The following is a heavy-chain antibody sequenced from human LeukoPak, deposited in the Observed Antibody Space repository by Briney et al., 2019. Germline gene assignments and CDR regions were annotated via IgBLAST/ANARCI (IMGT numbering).Heavy chain of an antibody. CDR1: GFTFSDYE. CDR3: AELGITMIGGV. D-gene: IGHD3-10*02. CDR2: ISTGGTVT. J-gene: IGHJ6*04. Sequence: PGGSLRLSCAASGFTFSDYEMNWARQTPGKGLEWISYISTGGTVTYYADSVRGRFTISRDNAKNSLYLQLDSLRAEDTAVYYCAELGITMIGGVWGKGTTVTISS. V-gene: IGHV3-48*03.